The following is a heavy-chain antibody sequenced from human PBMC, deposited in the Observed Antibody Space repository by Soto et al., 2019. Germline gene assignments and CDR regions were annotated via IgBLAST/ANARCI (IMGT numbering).Heavy chain of an antibody. Sequence: PSETLSLTCAVSGCYISSGVYSWSWIRQPPGKGLEWIGYMYHSGYTYYNPSLKSRVTISVDTSKNQFSLKLSSVTAADTAVYYCARHDSSGHYYCYGMDVWGQGTTVTVSS. V-gene: IGHV4-30-2*03. CDR2: MYHSGYT. CDR3: ARHDSSGHYYCYGMDV. J-gene: IGHJ6*02. CDR1: GCYISSGVYS. D-gene: IGHD3-22*01.